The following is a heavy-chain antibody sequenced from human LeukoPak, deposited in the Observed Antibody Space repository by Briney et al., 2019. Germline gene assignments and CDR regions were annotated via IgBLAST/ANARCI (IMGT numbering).Heavy chain of an antibody. CDR2: INHSGST. V-gene: IGHV4-34*01. CDR3: ERQSPPPGPTAFAY. J-gene: IGHJ4*02. CDR1: GGSFSGYW. Sequence: SETLSLTCAVYGGSFSGYWWSWIRQTPGKGLEWIGEINHSGSTNYNPSLKSRVTIAVDTSKNQFSLKLNSVTAADTAVYYCERQSPPPGPTAFAYWDQGTLVTVSS.